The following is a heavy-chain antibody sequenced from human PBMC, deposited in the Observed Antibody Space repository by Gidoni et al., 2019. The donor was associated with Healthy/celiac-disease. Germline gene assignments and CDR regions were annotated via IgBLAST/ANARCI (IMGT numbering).Heavy chain of an antibody. CDR1: GFTFSSYE. D-gene: IGHD3-22*01. Sequence: EVQLVESGGGLVQPGGSLRLSCAASGFTFSSYEMNWVRQAPGKGLEWVSYISSSGSTIYYADSVKGRFTISRDNAKNSLYLQMNSLRAEDTAVYYCASWGPDYYDSPPYFDYWGQGTLVTVSS. V-gene: IGHV3-48*03. J-gene: IGHJ4*02. CDR2: ISSSGSTI. CDR3: ASWGPDYYDSPPYFDY.